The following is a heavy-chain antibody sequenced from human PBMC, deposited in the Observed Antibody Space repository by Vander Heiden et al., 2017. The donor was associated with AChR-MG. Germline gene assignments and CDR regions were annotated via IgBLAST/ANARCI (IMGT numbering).Heavy chain of an antibody. V-gene: IGHV4-34*01. Sequence: QVQLQQWGAGLLKPSETLSLTCAVYGGSFSGYYWSWIRQPPGKGLEWMGEIDHSGSTNYNPSLKSRVTISVDTSKNQFSLKLSSVTAADTAVYYCAREGSAIAVAGTAFFGPVWGKGTTVTVSS. J-gene: IGHJ6*04. CDR1: GGSFSGYY. D-gene: IGHD6-19*01. CDR2: IDHSGST. CDR3: AREGSAIAVAGTAFFGPV.